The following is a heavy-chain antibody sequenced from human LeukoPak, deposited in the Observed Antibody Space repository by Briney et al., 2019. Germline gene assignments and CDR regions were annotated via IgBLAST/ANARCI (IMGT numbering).Heavy chain of an antibody. CDR2: IYYSGST. V-gene: IGHV4-30-4*01. Sequence: SETLSLTCTVSDVSISSGDYYWSWIRQPPGKGLEWIGYIYYSGSTYNTPSLKSRMSISVDTSKNQFSLKLSSVTAADTAVYYCARRRDHFDYWGQGTLVTVSS. J-gene: IGHJ4*02. CDR3: ARRRDHFDY. CDR1: DVSISSGDYY.